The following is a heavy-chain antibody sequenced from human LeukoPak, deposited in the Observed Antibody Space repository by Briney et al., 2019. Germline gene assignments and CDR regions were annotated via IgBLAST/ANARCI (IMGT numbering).Heavy chain of an antibody. Sequence: SETLSLTCAVYGGSFSGYYWSWIRQPPGKGLEWIGEINHSGSTNYNPSLKSRVTISVDTSKNQFSLKLSSVTAADTAVYYCASYIAAALYFDYWGQGTLVTVSS. CDR1: GGSFSGYY. CDR2: INHSGST. CDR3: ASYIAAALYFDY. J-gene: IGHJ4*02. V-gene: IGHV4-34*01. D-gene: IGHD6-13*01.